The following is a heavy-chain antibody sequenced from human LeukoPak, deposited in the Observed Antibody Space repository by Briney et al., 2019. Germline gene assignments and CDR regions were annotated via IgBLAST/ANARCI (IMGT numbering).Heavy chain of an antibody. CDR3: ARDNSFSYYYDSSGYYPGEYSFDY. Sequence: SETLSLTCTVSGYSISSGYYWGWIRPPPGKGLEWIGSIYHSGSTYYNPSLKSRVTISVDTSKNQFSLKLSSVTAADTAVYYCARDNSFSYYYDSSGYYPGEYSFDYWGQGTLVTVSS. V-gene: IGHV4-38-2*02. CDR1: GYSISSGYY. J-gene: IGHJ4*02. CDR2: IYHSGST. D-gene: IGHD3-22*01.